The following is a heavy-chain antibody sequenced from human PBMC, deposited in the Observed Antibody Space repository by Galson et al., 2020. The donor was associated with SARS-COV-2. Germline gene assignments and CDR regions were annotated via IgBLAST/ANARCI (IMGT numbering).Heavy chain of an antibody. CDR1: GGSISSYY. J-gene: IGHJ4*02. Sequence: SQTLSLTCTVSGGSISSYYWSWIRQPPGKGLEWIGYIYYSGSTNYNPSLKSRVTISVDTSKNQFSLKLSSVTAADTAVYYCARVGGSYGDYGGFDYWGQGTLVTVSS. CDR2: IYYSGST. V-gene: IGHV4-59*01. D-gene: IGHD4-17*01. CDR3: ARVGGSYGDYGGFDY.